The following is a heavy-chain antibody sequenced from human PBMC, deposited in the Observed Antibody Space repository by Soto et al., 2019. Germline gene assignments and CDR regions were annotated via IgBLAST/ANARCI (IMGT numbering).Heavy chain of an antibody. D-gene: IGHD3-10*01. CDR3: TRDFYGSGSYPPDY. CDR2: INSDGSST. Sequence: GGSLRLSCAASGFIFSTYWMHWARQAPGKGLVWVSHINSDGSSTIYADSVKGRFTISRDNAKNTLYLQMNSLRVEDTAVYYCTRDFYGSGSYPPDYWGQGTLVTVSS. CDR1: GFIFSTYW. V-gene: IGHV3-74*01. J-gene: IGHJ4*02.